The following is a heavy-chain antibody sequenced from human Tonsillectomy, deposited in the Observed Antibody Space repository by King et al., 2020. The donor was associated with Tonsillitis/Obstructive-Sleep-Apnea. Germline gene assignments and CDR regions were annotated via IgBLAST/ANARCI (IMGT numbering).Heavy chain of an antibody. CDR2: ISGSGGST. D-gene: IGHD4-17*01. Sequence: VQLVESGGGLVQPGGSMRHSCAASGFTFSSYAMTWVRQAPGKGLEWVSAISGSGGSTYYADSVKGRFTISRDNSRDTLYLQMNSLRAEDTAVYYCAKDRSSTVTTGYWGQGTLVTVSS. J-gene: IGHJ4*02. V-gene: IGHV3-23*04. CDR3: AKDRSSTVTTGY. CDR1: GFTFSSYA.